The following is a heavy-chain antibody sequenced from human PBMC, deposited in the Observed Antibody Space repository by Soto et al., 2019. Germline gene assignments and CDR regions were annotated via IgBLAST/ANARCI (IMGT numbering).Heavy chain of an antibody. CDR1: GYTFTSCG. V-gene: IGHV1-18*01. Sequence: ASVKVSCKASGYTFTSCGISWVRQAPGQGFEWMGWITPYKAKTNYAQKFQDRVTMTADTSTSTVYLEVRGLRSDDTAVYYCARDLDGSGSYYTDYWGQGTLVTVSS. CDR3: ARDLDGSGSYYTDY. D-gene: IGHD3-10*01. CDR2: ITPYKAKT. J-gene: IGHJ4*02.